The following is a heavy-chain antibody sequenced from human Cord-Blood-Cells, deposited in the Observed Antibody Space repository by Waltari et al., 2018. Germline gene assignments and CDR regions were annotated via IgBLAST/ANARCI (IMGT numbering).Heavy chain of an antibody. CDR1: GYTFTGSY. CDR3: ASPQTGDDAFDI. Sequence: QVQLVQSGAEVKKPGASVKVSCKASGYTFTGSYMPWVRQAPGQGLGWMGGNNPNSGGTNYAQKVQGRVTMTRDTSISTAYMELSRLRSDDTAVYYCASPQTGDDAFDIGGQGTMVTVSS. D-gene: IGHD7-27*01. CDR2: NNPNSGGT. J-gene: IGHJ3*02. V-gene: IGHV1-2*02.